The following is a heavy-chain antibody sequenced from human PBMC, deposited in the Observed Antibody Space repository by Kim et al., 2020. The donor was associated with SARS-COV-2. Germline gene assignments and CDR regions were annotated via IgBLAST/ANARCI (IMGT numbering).Heavy chain of an antibody. J-gene: IGHJ4*02. CDR3: AREGSLAVRY. V-gene: IGHV4-34*01. CDR1: GGSFSGYY. Sequence: SETLSLTCAVYGGSFSGYYWSWIRQPPGKGLEWIGEINHSGSTNYNPSLKSRVTISVDTSKNQFSLKLSSVTAADTAVYYCAREGSLAVRYWGQGTLVTVSS. D-gene: IGHD6-6*01. CDR2: INHSGST.